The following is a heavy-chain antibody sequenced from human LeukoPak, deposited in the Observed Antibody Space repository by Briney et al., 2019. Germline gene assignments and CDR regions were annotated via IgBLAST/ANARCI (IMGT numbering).Heavy chain of an antibody. CDR1: GGSISSNY. CDR2: IYYSGST. CDR3: ARQGGWYGLYNLFDP. D-gene: IGHD6-19*01. Sequence: PSETLSLTCSVSGGSISSNYWNWIRQPPGKGLEWIGYIYYSGSTNYNPSLKSRVTISLDTSKNQFSLRLRSVTAADTAVYYCARQGGWYGLYNLFDPWGQGTLVTVSS. J-gene: IGHJ5*02. V-gene: IGHV4-59*08.